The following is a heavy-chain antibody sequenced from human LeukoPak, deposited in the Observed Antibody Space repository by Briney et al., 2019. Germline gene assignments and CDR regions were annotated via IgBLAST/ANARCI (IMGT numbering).Heavy chain of an antibody. Sequence: GRSLRLSCAASGFTFDDYDMHWVRQAPGKGLEWVSGISWNGGSIGYADSVKGRFTISRDNAKNSLYLQMNSLRAEDTAVYYCASLYGSGSYYKGGYYYGMDVWGQGTTVTVSS. CDR3: ASLYGSGSYYKGGYYYGMDV. CDR2: ISWNGGSI. J-gene: IGHJ6*02. CDR1: GFTFDDYD. D-gene: IGHD3-10*01. V-gene: IGHV3-9*01.